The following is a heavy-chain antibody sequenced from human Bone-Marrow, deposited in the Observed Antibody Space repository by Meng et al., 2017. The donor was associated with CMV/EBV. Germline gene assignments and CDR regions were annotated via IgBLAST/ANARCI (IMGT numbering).Heavy chain of an antibody. CDR3: ARDTYNWNDARWFDP. D-gene: IGHD1-1*01. CDR1: GRSFGRYA. J-gene: IGHJ5*02. CDR2: IVPIFGTA. V-gene: IGHV1-69*05. Sequence: CGRSFGRYAIRWVRQAPGQGLEWVGGIVPIFGTANYAQKLQGRVTITTDESTSTAYMELSSLRSEDTAVYYCARDTYNWNDARWFDPWGQGTLVTVSS.